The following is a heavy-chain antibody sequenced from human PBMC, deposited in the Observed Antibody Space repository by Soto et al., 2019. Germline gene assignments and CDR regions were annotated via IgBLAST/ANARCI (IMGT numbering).Heavy chain of an antibody. J-gene: IGHJ4*02. CDR2: ISSSSSTI. CDR3: ARDLNSGLFDY. V-gene: IGHV3-48*01. Sequence: EVQLVESGGGLVQPGGSLRLSCAASGFTFSSYSMNWVRQAPGKGLEWVSYISSSSSTIYYADSVKGRFTISRDNAKNSLYLQMNSLRAADTAVYYFARDLNSGLFDYWGQGTLVTVSS. D-gene: IGHD2-15*01. CDR1: GFTFSSYS.